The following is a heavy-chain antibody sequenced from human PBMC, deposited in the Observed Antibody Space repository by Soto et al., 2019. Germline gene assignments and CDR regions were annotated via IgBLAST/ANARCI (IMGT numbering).Heavy chain of an antibody. J-gene: IGHJ4*02. Sequence: QVQLVESGGGVVQPGRSLRLSCAASGFTFSSYGMHWVRQAPGKGLEWVAVIWYDGSNKYYADSVKGRFTISRDNSKNTLYLQMSSLRAEDTAVYYCARTNSSGWYFDYWGQGTLVTVSS. D-gene: IGHD6-19*01. CDR2: IWYDGSNK. CDR3: ARTNSSGWYFDY. CDR1: GFTFSSYG. V-gene: IGHV3-33*01.